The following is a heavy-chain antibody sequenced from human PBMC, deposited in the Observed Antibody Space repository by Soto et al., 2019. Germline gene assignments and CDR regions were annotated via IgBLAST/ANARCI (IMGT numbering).Heavy chain of an antibody. Sequence: EVQLVESGGGLVKPGGSLRLSCAASGFTFSNAWMNWVRQAPGKGLELVGRIKSKNDGGTIDYAPPVKGRLNIYRDDSKHTLYMKMNSVTTEDIAVYYCKTNLRLLTASDIWGQGTMVTVSS. CDR2: IKSKNDGGTI. V-gene: IGHV3-15*01. CDR3: KTNLRLLTASDI. CDR1: GFTFSNAW. D-gene: IGHD3-22*01. J-gene: IGHJ3*02.